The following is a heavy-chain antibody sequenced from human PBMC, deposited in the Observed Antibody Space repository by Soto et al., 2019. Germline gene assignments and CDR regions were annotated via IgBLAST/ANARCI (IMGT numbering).Heavy chain of an antibody. CDR1: GFTFSAYS. CDR3: ARDRPADY. V-gene: IGHV3-48*02. Sequence: EVQLVESGGGLVQPGGSLRLSCAASGFTFSAYSMNWVRQAPGKGLEWVSYIISSSSTIYYADSVKGRFTISRDNAKKSVYPQMNSLRDEDASVYYCARDRPADYWGQGTLVTVSS. CDR2: IISSSSTI. J-gene: IGHJ4*02.